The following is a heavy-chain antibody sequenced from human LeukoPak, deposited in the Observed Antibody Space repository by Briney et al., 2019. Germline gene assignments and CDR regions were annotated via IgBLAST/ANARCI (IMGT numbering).Heavy chain of an antibody. CDR1: GGSISSGSYY. J-gene: IGHJ5*02. Sequence: SETLSLTCTVSGGSISSGSYYWSWIRLPAGKGLEWIGRINTSGSTNYNPSLKSRVTISVDTSKNQFSLKLSSVTAADTAVYYCARHEATIVTWFDPWGQGTLVTVSS. D-gene: IGHD1-26*01. CDR2: INTSGST. V-gene: IGHV4-61*02. CDR3: ARHEATIVTWFDP.